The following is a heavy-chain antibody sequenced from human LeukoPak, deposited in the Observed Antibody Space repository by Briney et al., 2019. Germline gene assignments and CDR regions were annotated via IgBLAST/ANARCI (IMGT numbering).Heavy chain of an antibody. CDR1: GYTFTGYY. CDR3: ARSRAVTMVRGVIFY. CDR2: INPNSGGT. D-gene: IGHD3-10*01. J-gene: IGHJ4*02. V-gene: IGHV1-2*02. Sequence: ASVKVSCKASGYTFTGYYMHWVRQAPGQGLEWMGWINPNSGGTNYAQKFQGRVTMTRDTSIGTAYMELSRLRSDDTAVYYCARSRAVTMVRGVIFYWGQGTLVTVSS.